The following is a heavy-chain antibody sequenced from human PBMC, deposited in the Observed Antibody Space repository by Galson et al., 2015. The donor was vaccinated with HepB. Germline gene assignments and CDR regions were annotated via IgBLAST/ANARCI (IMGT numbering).Heavy chain of an antibody. Sequence: SLRLSCAASGFTFNDAWMNWVRQAPGKGLEWVGRIRSRGEDGTTLYAAPVKGRFTISRDDSKNTLYLQMNSLTTEDTAVYYCATSLAFGYGYSIVATDYWGQGTLVTVSS. CDR3: ATSLAFGYGYSIVATDY. V-gene: IGHV3-15*01. CDR1: GFTFNDAW. D-gene: IGHD5-18*01. J-gene: IGHJ4*02. CDR2: IRSRGEDGTT.